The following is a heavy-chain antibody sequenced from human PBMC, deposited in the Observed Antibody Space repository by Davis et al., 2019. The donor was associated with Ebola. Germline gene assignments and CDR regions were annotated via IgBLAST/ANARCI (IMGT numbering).Heavy chain of an antibody. CDR3: ARAGVQAPYYYYGMDV. Sequence: MPSETLSLTCAVSGGSISSISYFWGWIRQPPGKGLEWIGYIYYSGSTNYNPSLKSRVTISVDTSKNQFSLKLSSVTAADTAVYYCARAGVQAPYYYYGMDVWGQGTTVTVSS. CDR1: GGSISSISYF. V-gene: IGHV4-61*05. CDR2: IYYSGST. J-gene: IGHJ6*02. D-gene: IGHD3-10*01.